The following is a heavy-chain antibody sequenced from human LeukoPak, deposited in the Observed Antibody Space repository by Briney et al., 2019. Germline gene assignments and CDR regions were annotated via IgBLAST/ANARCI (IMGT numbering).Heavy chain of an antibody. Sequence: GGSLRLSCVASGFIFANYWMSWVRQAPGKGLEWVANIRQDGSEKFYVDSVKGRFTISRDNDKSSLYLQMDSLRAEDTAVYYCARGGGSYLFQHWGQGTLVTVSS. CDR3: ARGGGSYLFQH. CDR2: IRQDGSEK. D-gene: IGHD1-26*01. CDR1: GFIFANYW. V-gene: IGHV3-7*01. J-gene: IGHJ1*01.